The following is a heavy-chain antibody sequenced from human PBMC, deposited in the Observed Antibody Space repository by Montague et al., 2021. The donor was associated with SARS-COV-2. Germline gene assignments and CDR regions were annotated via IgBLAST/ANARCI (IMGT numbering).Heavy chain of an antibody. Sequence: SLRLSCAASGFKFYDSAMYWVRQAPGKGLEWVSGINWNSGSVDYADSVKGRFTISRGNTKNSLFLQMNSLRTEDTALYYCAKDHYASGKMGFFDLWGRGTLVTVSS. V-gene: IGHV3-9*01. CDR3: AKDHYASGKMGFFDL. J-gene: IGHJ2*01. CDR2: INWNSGSV. CDR1: GFKFYDSA. D-gene: IGHD3-16*01.